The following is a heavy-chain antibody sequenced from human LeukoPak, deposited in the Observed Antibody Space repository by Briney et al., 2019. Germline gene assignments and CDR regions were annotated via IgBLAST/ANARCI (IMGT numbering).Heavy chain of an antibody. V-gene: IGHV1-2*02. CDR3: ARDSSDIVGATLGYEYFQH. Sequence: ASVKVSCTASGYTFTSYNIHWVRQAPGQGLEWMGWINPNSGGTNYAQKFQGRVTMTRDTSISTAYMELSRLRSDDTAVYYCARDSSDIVGATLGYEYFQHWGQGTLVTVSS. CDR1: GYTFTSYN. J-gene: IGHJ1*01. D-gene: IGHD1-26*01. CDR2: INPNSGGT.